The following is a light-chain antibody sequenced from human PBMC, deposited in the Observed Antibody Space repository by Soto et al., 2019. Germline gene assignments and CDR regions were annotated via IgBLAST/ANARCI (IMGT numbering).Light chain of an antibody. J-gene: IGKJ1*01. CDR1: QSVSSSY. CDR2: GAS. CDR3: QQYGSS. Sequence: EIVLTQSPGTLSLSPGERATLPCRASQSVSSSYLAWYQQKPGQAPRLLIYGASSRATGIPDRFSGSGYGTDFTITISRLEPEDFAVYYCQQYGSSFGQGTKVEIK. V-gene: IGKV3-20*01.